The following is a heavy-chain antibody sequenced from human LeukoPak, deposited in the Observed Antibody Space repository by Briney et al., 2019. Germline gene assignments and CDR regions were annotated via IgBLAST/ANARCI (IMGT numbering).Heavy chain of an antibody. CDR3: ARVPRYNRNDYWFDP. J-gene: IGHJ5*02. V-gene: IGHV4-59*01. Sequence: SETLSLTCAVYGGSFSGYYWSWIRQPPGKGLEWIGYIYYSGSTNYNPSLKSRVTISVDTSKNQFSLKLSSVTAADTAVYYCARVPRYNRNDYWFDPWGQGTLVTVSS. CDR2: IYYSGST. CDR1: GGSFSGYY. D-gene: IGHD1-1*01.